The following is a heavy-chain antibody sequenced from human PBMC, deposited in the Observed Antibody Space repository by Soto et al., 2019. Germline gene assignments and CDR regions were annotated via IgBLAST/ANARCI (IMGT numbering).Heavy chain of an antibody. Sequence: EVQLVESGGGFVQPGGSLRLSCAASGFTFSSYEMNWVRQAPGTGLEWVSYISSSGSTIYYADSVKGRFTISRDNAKNSLYLQMNSLRAEDTAVYDCARDRGEQHPYYWGQGTLVTVSS. CDR2: ISSSGSTI. CDR1: GFTFSSYE. V-gene: IGHV3-48*03. J-gene: IGHJ4*02. CDR3: ARDRGEQHPYY. D-gene: IGHD3-16*01.